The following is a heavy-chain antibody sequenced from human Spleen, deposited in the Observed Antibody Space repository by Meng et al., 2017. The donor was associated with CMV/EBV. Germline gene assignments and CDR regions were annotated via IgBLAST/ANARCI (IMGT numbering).Heavy chain of an antibody. Sequence: GESLKISCAASGFTFSSFRMNWVRQAPGKGLEWVSSISSSSSYIYYADSVKGRFIISRDNAKNSLYLQMNSLRAEDTAVYYCARESGITGTVGGLDYWGQGTLVTVSS. J-gene: IGHJ4*02. CDR1: GFTFSSFR. D-gene: IGHD1-20*01. CDR3: ARESGITGTVGGLDY. CDR2: ISSSSSYI. V-gene: IGHV3-21*01.